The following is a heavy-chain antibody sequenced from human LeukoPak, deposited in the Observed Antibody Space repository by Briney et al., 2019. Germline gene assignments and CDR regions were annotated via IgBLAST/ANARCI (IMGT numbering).Heavy chain of an antibody. Sequence: PGGSLRLSCAVSGLTFRNLKMNWVRQAPGKGLEWVSYISAGGRTTFYADSVTGRFTISRDNARNSLYLQMSSLRVGDTAVYYCARVNNVWELRGSVAFDIWGQGTMVTLSS. V-gene: IGHV3-48*03. CDR3: ARVNNVWELRGSVAFDI. CDR1: GLTFRNLK. J-gene: IGHJ3*02. CDR2: ISAGGRTT. D-gene: IGHD1-26*01.